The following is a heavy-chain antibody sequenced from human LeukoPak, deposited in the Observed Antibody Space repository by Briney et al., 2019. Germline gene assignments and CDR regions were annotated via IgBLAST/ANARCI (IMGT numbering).Heavy chain of an antibody. CDR1: GLTFSSYA. Sequence: GGSLRLSCAASGLTFSSYAMNWVRQAPGKGLEWVSVIGAGGAFTHYADSVKGRFTISSDNSKITLYLQMNSLRAEDTALYFCAKESNAFDIWGQGTMVTVSS. CDR2: IGAGGAFT. J-gene: IGHJ3*02. V-gene: IGHV3-23*01. CDR3: AKESNAFDI.